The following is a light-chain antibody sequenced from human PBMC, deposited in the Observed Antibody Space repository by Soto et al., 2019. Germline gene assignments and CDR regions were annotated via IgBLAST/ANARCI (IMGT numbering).Light chain of an antibody. CDR3: QQYDRLPIT. J-gene: IGKJ5*01. CDR2: DAS. CDR1: QDIRYY. Sequence: DLPMIQSPSSLSTSVGDRVTITCQASQDIRYYLNWCQQKPGKAPKVLIYDASRLETGVPSRFSGSGSGTDFILTISSLQPEDIATYYCQQYDRLPITFGQGTRLEI. V-gene: IGKV1-33*01.